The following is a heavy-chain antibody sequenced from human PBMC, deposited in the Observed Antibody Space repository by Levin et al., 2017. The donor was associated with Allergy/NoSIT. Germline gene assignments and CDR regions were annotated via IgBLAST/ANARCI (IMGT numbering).Heavy chain of an antibody. D-gene: IGHD6-13*01. CDR3: ARDVIAAPGTFDY. CDR2: TDWDDDK. V-gene: IGHV2-70*04. CDR1: GFSLGTTGMR. Sequence: SGPTLVKPTQTLTLTCTFSGFSLGTTGMRVSWIRQPPGKALEWLARTDWDDDKFYRTSLKTRLTIFKDTSKNQVVLIMTNMDPVDTATYYCARDVIAAPGTFDYWGQGTLVTVSS. J-gene: IGHJ4*02.